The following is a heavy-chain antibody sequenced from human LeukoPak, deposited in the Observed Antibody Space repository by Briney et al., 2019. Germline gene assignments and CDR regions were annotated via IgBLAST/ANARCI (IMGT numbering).Heavy chain of an antibody. J-gene: IGHJ5*02. D-gene: IGHD3-22*01. Sequence: GASVKVSCKASGYTFTGYYMHWVRQAPGQGLEWMGWINPNSGGTNYAQKFQGRVTMTRDASISTAYMELSRLRSDDTAVYYCARDYYDSSGYYRAPWFDPWGQGTLVTVSS. CDR1: GYTFTGYY. CDR2: INPNSGGT. CDR3: ARDYYDSSGYYRAPWFDP. V-gene: IGHV1-2*02.